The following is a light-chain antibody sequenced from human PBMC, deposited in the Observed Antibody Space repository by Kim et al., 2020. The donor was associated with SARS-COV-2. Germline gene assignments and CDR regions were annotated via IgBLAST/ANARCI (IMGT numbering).Light chain of an antibody. CDR2: EDT. CDR3: QAWDSSTGGV. Sequence: ELTQPPSVSVSPGQTASITCSGDNLGNKYAYWYQQKPGQSPVLVIYEDTRRPSGIPERFSASNSGNSATLTIRETQSMDEADYYCQAWDSSTGGVFGGGTQLTVL. V-gene: IGLV3-1*01. CDR1: NLGNKY. J-gene: IGLJ3*02.